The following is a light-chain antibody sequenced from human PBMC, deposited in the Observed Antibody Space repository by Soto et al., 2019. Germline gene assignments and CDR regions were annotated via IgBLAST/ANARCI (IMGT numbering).Light chain of an antibody. CDR2: DAS. CDR3: QQYNNWPRT. Sequence: IVLTQSPATLSLSPWEGATLSCRASQSVSSYLAWYQQKPGQAPRLLIYDASNRATGIPARFSGSGSGTEFTLTISSLQSEDFAVYYCQQYNNWPRTFGQGTKVDIK. CDR1: QSVSSY. V-gene: IGKV3-11*01. J-gene: IGKJ1*01.